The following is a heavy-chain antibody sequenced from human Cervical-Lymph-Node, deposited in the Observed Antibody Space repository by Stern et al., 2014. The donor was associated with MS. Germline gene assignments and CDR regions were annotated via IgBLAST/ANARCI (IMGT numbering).Heavy chain of an antibody. D-gene: IGHD4-17*01. CDR3: ARGDGDYDAYYGMDV. J-gene: IGHJ6*02. V-gene: IGHV4-59*01. CDR1: GGSISSYY. CDR2: IYYSGST. Sequence: QVQLQESGPGLVKPSETLSLTCTVSGGSISSYYWSWIRQPPGKGLEWIGDIYYSGSTNYNPSLKSRVTISVDTSKNQFSLKLSSVTAADTAVYYCARGDGDYDAYYGMDVWGQGTTVTVSS.